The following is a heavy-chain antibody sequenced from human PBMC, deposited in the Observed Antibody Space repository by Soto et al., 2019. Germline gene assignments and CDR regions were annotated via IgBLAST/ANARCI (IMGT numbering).Heavy chain of an antibody. D-gene: IGHD3-10*02. CDR1: GGSISSYY. J-gene: IGHJ3*02. CDR2: IYYSGST. V-gene: IGHV4-59*12. Sequence: SETLSLTCTVSGGSISSYYWSWIRQPPGKGLEWIGYIYYSGSTNYNPSLKSRVTISVDTSKNQFSLKLSSVTAADTAVYYCAREMFGESRADAFDIWGQGTMVTVSS. CDR3: AREMFGESRADAFDI.